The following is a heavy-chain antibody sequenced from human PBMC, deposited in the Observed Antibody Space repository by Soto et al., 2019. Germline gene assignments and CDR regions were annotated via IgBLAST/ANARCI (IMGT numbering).Heavy chain of an antibody. Sequence: GGPLRLSCAVSGFTFDSNDMTWVRQAPGKGLEWVSTISSSGAFTYHADSVRGRLTISRDNSKNTVYLQMNSLRAEDTAVYYYVKHQVSLVRGISPFDYWGQGALDTVSS. CDR3: VKHQVSLVRGISPFDY. CDR2: ISSSGAFT. CDR1: GFTFDSND. V-gene: IGHV3-23*01. J-gene: IGHJ4*02. D-gene: IGHD3-10*01.